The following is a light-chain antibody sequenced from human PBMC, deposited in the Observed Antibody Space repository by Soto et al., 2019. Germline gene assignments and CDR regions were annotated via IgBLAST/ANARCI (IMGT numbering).Light chain of an antibody. CDR2: GDS. CDR3: QQYDTYSRT. V-gene: IGKV1-5*01. CDR1: QSISNR. Sequence: DIKMTQSPTTLSASVGDTVTXTCRASQSISNRLAWYQQKPGRAPKXXMHGDSTLESGVPSRFGGDGAGTDFTLTISDLQPDDFATYYCQQYDTYSRTFGQGTKVDIK. J-gene: IGKJ1*01.